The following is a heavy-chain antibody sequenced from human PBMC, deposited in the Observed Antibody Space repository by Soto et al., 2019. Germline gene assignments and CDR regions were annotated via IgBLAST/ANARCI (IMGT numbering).Heavy chain of an antibody. J-gene: IGHJ4*02. Sequence: GGSLRLSCAASGFTFSNAWMSWVRQAPGKGLEWVGRIKSKTDGGTTDYAAPVKGRFTISRDDSKNTLYLQMNSLKTEDTAVYYCTTVIDDFWSGYYFDYWGQGTLGTVSS. D-gene: IGHD3-3*01. CDR2: IKSKTDGGTT. CDR3: TTVIDDFWSGYYFDY. CDR1: GFTFSNAW. V-gene: IGHV3-15*01.